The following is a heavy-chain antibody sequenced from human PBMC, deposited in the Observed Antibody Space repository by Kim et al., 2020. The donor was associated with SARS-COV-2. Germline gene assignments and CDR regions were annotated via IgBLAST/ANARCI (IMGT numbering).Heavy chain of an antibody. CDR1: GYSFTSYW. V-gene: IGHV5-51*01. D-gene: IGHD6-19*01. Sequence: GESLKISCKGSGYSFTSYWIGWVRQMPGKGLEWMGIIYPGDSDTRYSPSFQGQVTISADKSISTAYLQWSSLKASDTAMYYCARVNPDMYSSGWRTLDYWGQGTLVTVSS. J-gene: IGHJ4*02. CDR2: IYPGDSDT. CDR3: ARVNPDMYSSGWRTLDY.